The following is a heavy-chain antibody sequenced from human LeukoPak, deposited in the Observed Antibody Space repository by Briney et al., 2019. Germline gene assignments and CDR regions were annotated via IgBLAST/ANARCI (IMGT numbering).Heavy chain of an antibody. Sequence: ASVKVSCKASGGTFSSYAISWVRQAPGQGLEWMGGIIPIFGIANYAQKFQGRVTITADESTSTAYMELSSLRSEDTAVYYCARRMTTVTTGVRFDIWGQGTMVTVSS. CDR2: IIPIFGIA. CDR3: ARRMTTVTTGVRFDI. CDR1: GGTFSSYA. D-gene: IGHD4-17*01. V-gene: IGHV1-69*13. J-gene: IGHJ3*02.